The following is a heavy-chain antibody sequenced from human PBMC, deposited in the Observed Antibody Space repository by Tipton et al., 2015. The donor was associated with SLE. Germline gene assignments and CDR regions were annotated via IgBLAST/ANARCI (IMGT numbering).Heavy chain of an antibody. V-gene: IGHV4-30-4*01. D-gene: IGHD6-13*01. CDR1: GGSISSGDYY. CDR3: ARGGSSWPYYMDV. CDR2: IYYSGST. J-gene: IGHJ6*03. Sequence: TLSLTCTVSGGSISSGDYYWSWIRQPPGKGLEWIGYIYYSGSTYYNPSLKSRVTISVDTSKNQFSLKLSSVTAADTAVYYCARGGSSWPYYMDVWGKGTTVTVSS.